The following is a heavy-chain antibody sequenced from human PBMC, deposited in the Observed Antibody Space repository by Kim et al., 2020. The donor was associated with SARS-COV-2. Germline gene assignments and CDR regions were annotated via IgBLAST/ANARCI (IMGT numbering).Heavy chain of an antibody. D-gene: IGHD4-17*01. CDR2: ISGSGGST. Sequence: GGSLRLSCAASGFTFSSYAMSWVRQAPGKGLEWVSAISGSGGSTYYADSVKGRFTISRDNSKNTLYLQMNSLRAEDTAVYYCAKDEAVTTFPFSHYYYGMDVWGQGTTVTVSS. J-gene: IGHJ6*02. CDR3: AKDEAVTTFPFSHYYYGMDV. CDR1: GFTFSSYA. V-gene: IGHV3-23*01.